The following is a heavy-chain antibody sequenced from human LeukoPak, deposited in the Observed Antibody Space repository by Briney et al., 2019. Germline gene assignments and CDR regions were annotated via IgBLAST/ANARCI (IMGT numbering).Heavy chain of an antibody. J-gene: IGHJ4*02. CDR2: VNPNSGNA. Sequence: ASVKVSCKASGFTFTTYDINWVRQATGQGLEWVGWVNPNSGNAGYSQKFQGRITMTTDTSISTAYMELSSLRSEDTAVYYCARRFNRLDYWGQGTLVTVSS. D-gene: IGHD1-14*01. CDR3: ARRFNRLDY. CDR1: GFTFTTYD. V-gene: IGHV1-8*01.